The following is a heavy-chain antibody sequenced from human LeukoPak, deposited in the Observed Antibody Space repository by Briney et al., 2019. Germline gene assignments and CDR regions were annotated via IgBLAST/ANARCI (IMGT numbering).Heavy chain of an antibody. CDR1: GFTFSSYG. J-gene: IGHJ4*02. V-gene: IGHV3-30*02. Sequence: PGGSLRLSCAASGFTFSSYGMHWVRQAPGKGLEWVAFIRYDGSNKYYADSVKGRFTISRDNAKNSLYLQMNSLRAEDTAVYYCARDDGGSYAYWGQGTLVTVSS. CDR2: IRYDGSNK. D-gene: IGHD1-26*01. CDR3: ARDDGGSYAY.